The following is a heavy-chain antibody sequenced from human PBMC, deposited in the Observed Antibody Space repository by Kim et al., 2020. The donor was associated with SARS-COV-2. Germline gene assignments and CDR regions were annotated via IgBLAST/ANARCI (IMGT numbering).Heavy chain of an antibody. V-gene: IGHV4-59*13. CDR3: AGGGDIVVVPADLYWYFDL. J-gene: IGHJ2*01. CDR1: GGSISSYY. CDR2: IYYSGST. Sequence: SETLSLTCTVSGGSISSYYWSWIRQPPGKGLEWIGYIYYSGSTNYNPSLKSRVTISVDTSKNQFSLKLSSVTAADTAVYYCAGGGDIVVVPADLYWYFDL. D-gene: IGHD2-2*01.